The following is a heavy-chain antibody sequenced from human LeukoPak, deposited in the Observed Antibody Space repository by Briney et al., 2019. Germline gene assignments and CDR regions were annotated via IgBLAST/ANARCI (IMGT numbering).Heavy chain of an antibody. V-gene: IGHV4-59*11. Sequence: PSETLSLTCTVSGGTISSHYWSWIRQPPGKGLEWIGYIYYSGSTNYNPSLKSRVTISVDTSKNQFSLKLSSVTAADTAVYYCAISPGTYYYYYMDVWGNGTTVTVSS. CDR2: IYYSGST. CDR1: GGTISSHY. J-gene: IGHJ6*03. D-gene: IGHD1-7*01. CDR3: AISPGTYYYYYMDV.